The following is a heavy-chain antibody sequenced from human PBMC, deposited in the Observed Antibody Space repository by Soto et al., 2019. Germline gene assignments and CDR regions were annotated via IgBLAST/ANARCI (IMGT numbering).Heavy chain of an antibody. Sequence: ASVKVSCKASGYTFTSYDINWVRQATGQGLEWMGWMNPNSGNTGYAQKFQGRITMTRNTSISTTYKELSSLRYEDTAVYYCARTLYGDNADYWGQGTLVTVSS. V-gene: IGHV1-8*01. D-gene: IGHD4-17*01. CDR2: MNPNSGNT. J-gene: IGHJ4*02. CDR1: GYTFTSYD. CDR3: ARTLYGDNADY.